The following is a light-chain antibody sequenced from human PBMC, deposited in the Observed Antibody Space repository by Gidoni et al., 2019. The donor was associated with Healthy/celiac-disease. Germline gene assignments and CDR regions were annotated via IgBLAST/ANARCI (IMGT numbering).Light chain of an antibody. Sequence: DNVMTQPPDSLAVSLGERATINCKSSQSVLYSSNNKNYLAWYQQKPGQPPKLLIYWASTRESVVPDRFSGSGSGTDFTLTISSLQAEDVAVYYCQQYYSTLITFGQGTRLEIK. V-gene: IGKV4-1*01. CDR3: QQYYSTLIT. CDR1: QSVLYSSNNKNY. CDR2: WAS. J-gene: IGKJ5*01.